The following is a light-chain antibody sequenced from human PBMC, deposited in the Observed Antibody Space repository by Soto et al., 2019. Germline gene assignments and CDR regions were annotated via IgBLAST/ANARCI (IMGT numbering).Light chain of an antibody. CDR1: SSDVGGYNY. Sequence: QSALTKPASVSGSPGQSITISCTGTSSDVGGYNYVSWYQQHPGKAPKLMIYEVSNRPSGVSNRFSGSKSGNTASLTISGLQAEDEADYYCSSYTSSSTHVVFGGRTKLTVL. CDR2: EVS. V-gene: IGLV2-14*01. CDR3: SSYTSSSTHVV. J-gene: IGLJ2*01.